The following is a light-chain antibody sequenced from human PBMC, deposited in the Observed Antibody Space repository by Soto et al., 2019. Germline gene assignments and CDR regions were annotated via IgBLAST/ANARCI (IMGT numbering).Light chain of an antibody. CDR2: GAS. J-gene: IGKJ5*01. V-gene: IGKV3-20*01. CDR3: QQRSSSPIT. Sequence: EVVLKLSPGTLXLXPGEXATHXXXXSQSVSSNPFAWYQQKPGQAPRLLIYGASSRATGIPDRFSDSGSGTDFTLTISRLEPDDFAVYYCQQRSSSPITFGQGARLEIK. CDR1: QSVSSNP.